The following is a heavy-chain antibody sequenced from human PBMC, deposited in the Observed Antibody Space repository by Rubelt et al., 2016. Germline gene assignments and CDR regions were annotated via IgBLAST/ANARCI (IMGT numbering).Heavy chain of an antibody. D-gene: IGHD6-19*01. V-gene: IGHV1-18*01. CDR2: ISAYNGNP. CDR1: GYTFTSYG. Sequence: QVQLVQSGAEVKKPGASVKVSCKASGYTFTSYGISWVRQAPGQGLEWMGWISAYNGNPNYAQKLQGRVTMTTDTSTSTADMELRSLRSDDTAVYYCARDKEWLATRGFQNWFDPWGQGTLVTVSS. CDR3: ARDKEWLATRGFQNWFDP. J-gene: IGHJ5*02.